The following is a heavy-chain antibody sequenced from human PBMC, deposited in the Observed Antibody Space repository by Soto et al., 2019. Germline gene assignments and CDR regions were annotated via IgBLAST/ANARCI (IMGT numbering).Heavy chain of an antibody. V-gene: IGHV3-23*01. J-gene: IGHJ3*02. CDR2: ILVDGRT. CDR1: GFICSSYG. Sequence: GGSLRLSCAASGFICSSYGMSWVRQAPGKGLEWVSTILVDGRTFYVDSVKGRFTISRDSSQNTVYLQMNSLTAGDTALYYCAKATATGGGAFDICGQGTMVTVSS. D-gene: IGHD2-8*02. CDR3: AKATATGGGAFDI.